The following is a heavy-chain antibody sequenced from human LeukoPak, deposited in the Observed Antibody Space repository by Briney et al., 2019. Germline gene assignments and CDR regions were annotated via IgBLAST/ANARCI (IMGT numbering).Heavy chain of an antibody. D-gene: IGHD5-18*01. V-gene: IGHV3-30*18. CDR1: AFTVSSYG. CDR3: AKLYSYGSGPVDY. Sequence: GGSRRLSCSASAFTVSSYGMHWGPQAPGKGLEGGAGISYDGSNTYYADSVRGRFTNSRDNSKNTLYLQMNSLRAEDTAVYYCAKLYSYGSGPVDYWGQRTLVTVSS. CDR2: ISYDGSNT. J-gene: IGHJ4*02.